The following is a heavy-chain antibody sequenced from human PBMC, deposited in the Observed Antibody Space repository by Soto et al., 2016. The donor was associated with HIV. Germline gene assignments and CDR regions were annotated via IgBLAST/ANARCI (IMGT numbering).Heavy chain of an antibody. V-gene: IGHV3-64D*06. CDR2: ISSNGGST. D-gene: IGHD4-4*01. J-gene: IGHJ4*02. CDR1: GFTFSSYA. Sequence: EVQLVESGGGLVQPGGSLRLSCSASGFTFSSYAMHWVRQAPGKGLEYVSAISSNGGSTYYADSVKGRFTISRDNSKNTLYLQMSSLRAEDTAVYYCVKEATVTRIDYFDYWGQGTLVTVSS. CDR3: VKEATVTRIDYFDY.